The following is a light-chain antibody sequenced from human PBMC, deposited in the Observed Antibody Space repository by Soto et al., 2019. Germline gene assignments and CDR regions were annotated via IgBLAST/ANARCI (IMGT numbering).Light chain of an antibody. CDR1: QSVSSGY. CDR3: QQYGSSWT. CDR2: GAS. Sequence: DIVLTQSPGTLYLSPVERATLSCRASQSVSSGYLAWYQQRPGQAPRLLIYGASTRATGIPDRFSGSGSGTDFTLTISRLEPEDFAVYYCQQYGSSWTFGQGTKVDIK. V-gene: IGKV3-20*01. J-gene: IGKJ1*01.